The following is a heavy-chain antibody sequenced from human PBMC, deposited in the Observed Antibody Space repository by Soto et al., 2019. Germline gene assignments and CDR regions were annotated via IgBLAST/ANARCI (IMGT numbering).Heavy chain of an antibody. CDR3: AREDSYGWSGESLDV. J-gene: IGHJ6*02. D-gene: IGHD6-19*01. CDR2: LDQSGVT. Sequence: QVQLQQWGAGLLKASETLSLTCAVVGDSLRGQSWNWIRQSPGKGLEWIGELDQSGVTNYNPSLKSRAIISDDTSKNQSSLTLTSVTAADTAVYYCAREDSYGWSGESLDVWGQGTTVTVSS. CDR1: GDSLRGQS. V-gene: IGHV4-34*01.